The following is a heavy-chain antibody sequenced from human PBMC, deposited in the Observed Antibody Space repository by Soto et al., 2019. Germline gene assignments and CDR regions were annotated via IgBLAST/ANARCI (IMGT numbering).Heavy chain of an antibody. V-gene: IGHV3-7*01. Sequence: PGGSLRLSCAASGFPLSSYWMSWVRQAPGKGLEWVANIKQDASENYYVDSVKGRFIIFRDNAKNSLYLQMNSLRAEDTAVYYCARPLGWRDAFDIWGQGTMVTVSS. CDR3: ARPLGWRDAFDI. D-gene: IGHD6-19*01. CDR2: IKQDASEN. CDR1: GFPLSSYW. J-gene: IGHJ3*02.